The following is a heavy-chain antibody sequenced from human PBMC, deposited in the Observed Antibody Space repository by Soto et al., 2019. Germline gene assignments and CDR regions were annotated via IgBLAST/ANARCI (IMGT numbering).Heavy chain of an antibody. CDR3: ARVSDDYGWGSYRYGYYFDY. D-gene: IGHD3-16*02. V-gene: IGHV3-7*01. Sequence: GGSLRLSCAASGFTFSSYGMHWVRQAPGKGLEWVANIKQDGSEKYYVDSVKGRFTISRDNAKNSLYLQMNSLRAEDTAVYYCARVSDDYGWGSYRYGYYFDYWGQGTLVTVSS. CDR1: GFTFSSYG. J-gene: IGHJ4*02. CDR2: IKQDGSEK.